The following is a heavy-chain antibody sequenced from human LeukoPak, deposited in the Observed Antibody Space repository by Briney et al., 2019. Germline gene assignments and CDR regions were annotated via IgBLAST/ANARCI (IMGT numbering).Heavy chain of an antibody. CDR2: INHSGST. V-gene: IGHV4-34*01. CDR3: ARGRSSRQLVRCYMDV. Sequence: PSETLSLTCAVYGGSFSGYYWSWIRQPPGKGLEWIGEINHSGSTNYNPSLKSRVTISVDTSKNQFSLKLSSVTAADTAVYYCARGRSSRQLVRCYMDVWGKGTTVTVSS. CDR1: GGSFSGYY. J-gene: IGHJ6*03. D-gene: IGHD6-13*01.